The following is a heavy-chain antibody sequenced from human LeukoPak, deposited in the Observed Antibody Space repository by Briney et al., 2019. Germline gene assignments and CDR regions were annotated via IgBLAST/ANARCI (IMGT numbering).Heavy chain of an antibody. CDR3: ARGLIVGATDDAFDI. CDR1: GGTFSSYA. D-gene: IGHD1-26*01. J-gene: IGHJ3*02. Sequence: SVKVSCKASGGTFSSYAISWVRQAPGQGLEWMGGIIPIFGTANYAQKFQGRVTITTDESTSTAYMELSSLRSEDTAVYYCARGLIVGATDDAFDIWGQGTMVTVSS. V-gene: IGHV1-69*05. CDR2: IIPIFGTA.